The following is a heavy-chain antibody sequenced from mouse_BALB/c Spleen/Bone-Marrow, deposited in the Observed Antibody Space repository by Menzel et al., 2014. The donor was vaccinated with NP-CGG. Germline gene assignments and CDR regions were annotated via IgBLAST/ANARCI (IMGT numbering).Heavy chain of an antibody. CDR1: GFTFTDYY. CDR3: ARDDYGRGY. V-gene: IGHV7-3*02. CDR2: IRNKANGYTT. D-gene: IGHD1-1*01. J-gene: IGHJ2*01. Sequence: EVQVVESGGGLVQPGGSLRLSCATSGFTFTDYYMSWVRQPPGKALEWLGFIRNKANGYTTEYSASVKGRFTISRDNSQSILYLKMNTLRAEDSATYYCARDDYGRGYWGQGTTLTVSS.